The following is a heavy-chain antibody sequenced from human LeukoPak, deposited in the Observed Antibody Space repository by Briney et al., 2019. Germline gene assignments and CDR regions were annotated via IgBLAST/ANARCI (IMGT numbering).Heavy chain of an antibody. V-gene: IGHV3-48*03. CDR2: ISSSGRNI. D-gene: IGHD5-18*01. CDR3: ARDLVQLWSKGY. CDR1: GFTFSNYE. Sequence: GGSLRLSCAASGFTFSNYELNWVRQAPGKGLEWVSYISSSGRNIYYADSVKGRFTISRDNAKNSLYLQMNSLRAEDTAVYYCARDLVQLWSKGYWGQGTLVTVSS. J-gene: IGHJ4*02.